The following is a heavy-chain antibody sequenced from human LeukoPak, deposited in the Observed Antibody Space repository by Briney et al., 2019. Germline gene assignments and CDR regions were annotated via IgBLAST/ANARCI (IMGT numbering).Heavy chain of an antibody. CDR1: GGSFSGYY. D-gene: IGHD3-10*01. CDR3: ATSMVRGYYYYGMDV. J-gene: IGHJ6*02. CDR2: INHSGST. Sequence: SETLSLTCAVYGGSFSGYYWSWIRQPPGKGLEWIGEINHSGSTNYNPSLKSRVTISVDTSKNQFSLKLSSVTAADTAVYYCATSMVRGYYYYGMDVWGQGTTVTVSS. V-gene: IGHV4-34*01.